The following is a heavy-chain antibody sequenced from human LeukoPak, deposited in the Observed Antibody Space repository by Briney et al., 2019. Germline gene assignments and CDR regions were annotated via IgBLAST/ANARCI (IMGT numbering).Heavy chain of an antibody. J-gene: IGHJ6*03. CDR1: GFSFGDYA. CDR3: ARAPISGSYSQYFYMDV. V-gene: IGHV3-9*01. CDR2: ITWNSDIK. D-gene: IGHD3-10*01. Sequence: GGSLRLSCAASGFSFGDYAMHWVRQAPGKGLEWVSGITWNSDIKAYADAVEGRFTVSRDNAKNSLYLQMNSLRSDDTALYYCARAPISGSYSQYFYMDVWGKGTTVTISS.